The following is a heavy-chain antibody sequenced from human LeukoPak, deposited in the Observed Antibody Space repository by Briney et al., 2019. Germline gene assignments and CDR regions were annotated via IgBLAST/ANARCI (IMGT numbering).Heavy chain of an antibody. J-gene: IGHJ4*02. CDR2: ISVYDGNT. CDR1: GYTFSSYG. D-gene: IGHD3-9*01. Sequence: ASVKVSCKASGYTFSSYGISWVRQAPGQGLEWVAWISVYDGNTNYVQNLQDRVTLTRDTSTTAVFMELKSLRSDDTAVYYCARDSYDVVTGYQYYFDHWGQGTLVAVSS. CDR3: ARDSYDVVTGYQYYFDH. V-gene: IGHV1-18*01.